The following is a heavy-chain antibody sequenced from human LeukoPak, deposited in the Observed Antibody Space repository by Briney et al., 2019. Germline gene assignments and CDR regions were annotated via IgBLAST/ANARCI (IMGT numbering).Heavy chain of an antibody. CDR1: GGSISSYY. D-gene: IGHD3-3*01. J-gene: IGHJ4*02. Sequence: SETLSLTCTVSGGSISSYYWSWIRQPPGKGLEWIGYIYYSGSTNYNPSLKSRVTISVDTSKTQFSLKLDSVTSADTGVYYCARGSHDFWSGYYTEYYFDYWGQGTLVTVSS. CDR3: ARGSHDFWSGYYTEYYFDY. V-gene: IGHV4-59*01. CDR2: IYYSGST.